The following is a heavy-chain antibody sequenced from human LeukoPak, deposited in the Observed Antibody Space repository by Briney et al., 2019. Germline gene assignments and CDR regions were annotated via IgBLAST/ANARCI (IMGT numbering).Heavy chain of an antibody. CDR2: IYHSGST. D-gene: IGHD1-14*01. J-gene: IGHJ5*02. CDR1: GYSISSGYY. V-gene: IGHV4-38-2*02. Sequence: PSETLSLTCTVSGYSISSGYYWGWIRQPPGKGLEWIGSIYHSGSTYYNPSLKSRVTISVDTSKNQFSLKLSSVTAADTAVYYCATEPLDGVLPTEGWFDPWGQGTLVTVSS. CDR3: ATEPLDGVLPTEGWFDP.